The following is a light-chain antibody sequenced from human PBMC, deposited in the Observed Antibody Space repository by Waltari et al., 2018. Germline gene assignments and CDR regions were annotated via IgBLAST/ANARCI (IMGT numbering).Light chain of an antibody. J-gene: IGLJ2*01. CDR2: SHV. V-gene: IGLV1-44*01. CDR1: SSNIGSNA. Sequence: QSMLTQPPSASGSPGQRVTISCSGGSSNIGSNALNWYQQLPGTAPKLLMYSHVRRPSGVPDRFSGSRSGTSASLAISGLQSEDEADYYCSAWDDSLQVVLFGGGTKLTVL. CDR3: SAWDDSLQVVL.